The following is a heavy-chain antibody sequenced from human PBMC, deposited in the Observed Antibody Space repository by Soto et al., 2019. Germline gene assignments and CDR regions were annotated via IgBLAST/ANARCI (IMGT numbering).Heavy chain of an antibody. CDR3: ARVPRYYDYVWGSYRDDAFDI. CDR1: GGSISSGDYY. CDR2: IYYSGST. V-gene: IGHV4-30-4*01. D-gene: IGHD3-16*02. J-gene: IGHJ3*02. Sequence: SETLSLTCTVSGGSISSGDYYWSWIRQPPGKGLEWIGYIYYSGSTYYNPSLKSRVTISVDTSKNQFSLKLSSVTAADTAVYYCARVPRYYDYVWGSYRDDAFDIWGQGTMVTVSS.